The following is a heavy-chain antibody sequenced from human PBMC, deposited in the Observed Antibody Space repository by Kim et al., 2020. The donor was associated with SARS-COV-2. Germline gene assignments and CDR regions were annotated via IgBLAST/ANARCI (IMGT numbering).Heavy chain of an antibody. Sequence: GGSLRLSCAASGFTFSIYSMHWARQAPGKGLEWVAVILYDGSIQYYADSVKGRITISRDNSKNTLYLQMDSLSAEDTAVYYCAREKTTMILSDVMDVWGQGTTVTVSS. V-gene: IGHV3-30-3*01. D-gene: IGHD3-22*01. CDR1: GFTFSIYS. CDR3: AREKTTMILSDVMDV. J-gene: IGHJ6*02. CDR2: ILYDGSIQ.